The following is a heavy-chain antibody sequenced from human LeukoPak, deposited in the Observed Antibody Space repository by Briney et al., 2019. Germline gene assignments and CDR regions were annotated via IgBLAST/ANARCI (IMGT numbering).Heavy chain of an antibody. Sequence: ASVKVSCKASGYTFTSYDINWVRQATGQGLEWMGWLNPNSGNTGYAQKFQGRVTVTRNTSISTAYMELSSLRSEDTAVYYCARASGAGGFGDPFDYWGQGTLVTVSS. CDR1: GYTFTSYD. CDR3: ARASGAGGFGDPFDY. J-gene: IGHJ4*02. D-gene: IGHD3-10*01. CDR2: LNPNSGNT. V-gene: IGHV1-8*03.